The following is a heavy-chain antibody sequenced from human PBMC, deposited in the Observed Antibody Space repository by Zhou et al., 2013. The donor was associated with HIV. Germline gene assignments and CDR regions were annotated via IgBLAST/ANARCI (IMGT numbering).Heavy chain of an antibody. D-gene: IGHD3-16*01. Sequence: QVQLVQSGAGVMMPGSSVRVSCKVTGGTFKNYAINWVRQAPGQGLEWMGGIIPMFVTPNYAQKFQGRVTITTDKSTTTSYMNLGGLRSDDTAVYYCARGRGHRSGYYDGWGQGTMVTVSS. CDR1: GGTFKNYA. J-gene: IGHJ3*01. CDR2: IIPMFVTP. V-gene: IGHV1-69*05. CDR3: ARGRGHRSGYYDG.